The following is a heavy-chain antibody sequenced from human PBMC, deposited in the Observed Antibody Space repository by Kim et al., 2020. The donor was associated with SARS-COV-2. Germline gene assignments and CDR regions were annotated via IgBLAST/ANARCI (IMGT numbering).Heavy chain of an antibody. V-gene: IGHV3-11*06. CDR3: ARARRYRAGPVPHDAFDI. Sequence: KGRFTITRDNAKNSLYLQMNSLRAEDTAVYYCARARRYRAGPVPHDAFDIWGQGTMVTVSS. D-gene: IGHD6-13*01. J-gene: IGHJ3*02.